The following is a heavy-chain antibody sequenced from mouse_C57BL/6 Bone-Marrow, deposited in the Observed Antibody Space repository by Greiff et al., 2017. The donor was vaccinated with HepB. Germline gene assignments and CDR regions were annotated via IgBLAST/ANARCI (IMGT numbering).Heavy chain of an antibody. CDR1: SYSFTSYY. D-gene: IGHD3-1*01. CDR2: IYPGSGNT. V-gene: IGHV1-66*01. CDR3: ARNGASWFAY. Sequence: QVQLQQSGPELVKPGASVKISCKASSYSFTSYYIHWVKQRPGQGLEWIGWIYPGSGNTKYNEKFKGKATLTADTSSSTAYMQLSSLTSEDSAVYYCARNGASWFAYWGQGTLVTVSA. J-gene: IGHJ3*01.